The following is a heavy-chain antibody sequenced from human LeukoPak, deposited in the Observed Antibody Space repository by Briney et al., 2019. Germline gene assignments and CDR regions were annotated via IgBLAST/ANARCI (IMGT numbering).Heavy chain of an antibody. CDR1: GFTFSSYA. CDR2: ISYDGSNK. Sequence: GRSLRLSCAASGFTFSSYAMHWVRQAPGKGLEWVAVISYDGSNKYYADSVKGRFTISRDNSKNTLYLQMNSLRAEDTAVYYCATEEVITTLDYWGQGTLVTVFS. V-gene: IGHV3-30*04. D-gene: IGHD3-22*01. CDR3: ATEEVITTLDY. J-gene: IGHJ4*02.